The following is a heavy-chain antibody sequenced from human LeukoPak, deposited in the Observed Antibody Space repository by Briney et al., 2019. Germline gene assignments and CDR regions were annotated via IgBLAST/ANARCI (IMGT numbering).Heavy chain of an antibody. CDR1: GGLITSYS. V-gene: IGHV4-59*01. J-gene: IGHJ2*01. CDR2: IYYTGST. D-gene: IGHD6-13*01. CDR3: AREQPYLYFDL. Sequence: PSETLSLTCTVSGGLITSYSWSWIRQTPEKGLVWIGNIYYTGSTIYNPSLKSRVSISLDTSKKHLSLNLTSVTAADTAVYYCAREQPYLYFDLWGRGSLVTVSS.